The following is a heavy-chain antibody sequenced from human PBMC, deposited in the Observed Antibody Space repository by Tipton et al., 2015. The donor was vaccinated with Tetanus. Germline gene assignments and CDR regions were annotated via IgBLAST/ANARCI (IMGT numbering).Heavy chain of an antibody. V-gene: IGHV3-30*03. CDR3: ARGLCTSSSCPKHYFDY. Sequence: SLRLSCAASGFTFSSHGMHWVRQAPGKGLEWVAVISHDGSDKYYAESVKGRFTISRDNAKNSLLLQMNSLRDEDTAVYYCARGLCTSSSCPKHYFDYWGQGTLVTVSS. CDR2: ISHDGSDK. CDR1: GFTFSSHG. J-gene: IGHJ4*02. D-gene: IGHD2-2*01.